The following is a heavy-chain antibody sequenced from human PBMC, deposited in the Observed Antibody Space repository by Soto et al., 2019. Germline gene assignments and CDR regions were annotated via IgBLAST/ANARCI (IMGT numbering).Heavy chain of an antibody. CDR2: ISADNGNT. V-gene: IGHV1-18*01. Sequence: GASVKVSCKASGGTFSSYAISWVRQAPGQGLEWMGWISADNGNTNYAQKFQGRVTMTTDTSTSTAYMELRSLRSEDTAVYYCGRGGGRSSSSPEIDYWGQGTLVTVSS. CDR1: GGTFSSYA. J-gene: IGHJ4*02. D-gene: IGHD6-13*01. CDR3: GRGGGRSSSSPEIDY.